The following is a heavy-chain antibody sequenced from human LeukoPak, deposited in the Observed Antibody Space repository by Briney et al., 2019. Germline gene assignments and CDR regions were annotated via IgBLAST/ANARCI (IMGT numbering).Heavy chain of an antibody. V-gene: IGHV3-23*01. CDR2: ISADGGST. D-gene: IGHD3-10*01. J-gene: IGHJ6*02. CDR3: GISSYGAGPYYYGMDV. Sequence: GGSLTLLCTASGFTLSSGPVSWDLQAPGKGPEWVSAISADGGSTYYADSVKGRFSISRDTSKNTLYLQMNSLRVEDTAVYYCGISSYGAGPYYYGMDVWGQGTTVTVSS. CDR1: GFTLSSGP.